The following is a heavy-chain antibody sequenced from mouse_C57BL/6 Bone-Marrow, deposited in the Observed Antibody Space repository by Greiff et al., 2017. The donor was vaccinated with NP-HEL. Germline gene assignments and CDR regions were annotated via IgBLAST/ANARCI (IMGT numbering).Heavy chain of an antibody. CDR3: TRDFFRTTDGYWYFDV. V-gene: IGHV5-9-1*02. J-gene: IGHJ1*03. D-gene: IGHD5-1*01. Sequence: EVKLVESGDGLVKPGGSLKLSCAASGFTFSSYAMSWVRQTPEKRLEWVAYISRGGDYIYYADTVKGRFTISRDNARNTLYLQMSSLKSEDTAMYYCTRDFFRTTDGYWYFDVWGTGTTVTVSS. CDR2: ISRGGDYI. CDR1: GFTFSSYA.